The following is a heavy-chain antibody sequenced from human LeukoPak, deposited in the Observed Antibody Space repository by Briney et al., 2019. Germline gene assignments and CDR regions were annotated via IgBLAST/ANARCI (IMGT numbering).Heavy chain of an antibody. D-gene: IGHD6-19*01. Sequence: VGSLRLSCAASGFTFSGYWMTWVRQAPGKGLEWVANIKEDGSEQYYVDSVKGRFTISRDNAKNSVYLQMNSLRAEDTAVYYCARGSGWVDYWGQGTLVTVSS. CDR3: ARGSGWVDY. J-gene: IGHJ4*02. CDR2: IKEDGSEQ. V-gene: IGHV3-7*03. CDR1: GFTFSGYW.